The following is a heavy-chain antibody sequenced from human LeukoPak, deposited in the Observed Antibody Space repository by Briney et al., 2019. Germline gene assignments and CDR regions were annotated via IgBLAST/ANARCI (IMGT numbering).Heavy chain of an antibody. CDR1: GYSISSGYY. CDR3: ARVRHSGFLEWSKYYFDY. D-gene: IGHD3-3*01. J-gene: IGHJ4*02. Sequence: SETLSLTCTVSGYSISSGYYWGWIRQPPGKGLEWIGSIYHSGSTYYNPSLKSRVTISVDTSKNQFSLKLSSVTAADTAVYYCARVRHSGFLEWSKYYFDYWGQGTLVTVSS. CDR2: IYHSGST. V-gene: IGHV4-38-2*02.